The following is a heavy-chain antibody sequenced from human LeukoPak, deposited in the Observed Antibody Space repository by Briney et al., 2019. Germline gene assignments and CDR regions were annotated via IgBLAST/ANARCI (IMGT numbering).Heavy chain of an antibody. CDR3: ARGRVTYYYYYMDV. V-gene: IGHV4-61*02. D-gene: IGHD5-18*01. CDR2: IYTSGST. J-gene: IGHJ6*03. CDR1: GGSISSGSYY. Sequence: SETLSLTCTVSGGSISSGSYYWSWIRQPAGKGLEWIGRIYTSGSTNYNPSLKSRVTMSVDTSKNQFSLKLSSVTAADTAVYYCARGRVTYYYYYMDVWGKGTTVTISS.